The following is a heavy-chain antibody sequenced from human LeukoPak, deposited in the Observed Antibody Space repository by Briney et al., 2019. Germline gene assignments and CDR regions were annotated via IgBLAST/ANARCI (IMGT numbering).Heavy chain of an antibody. CDR3: ARDFRRGRSMVRGAAFDY. Sequence: PGRSLRLSCAASGFTFSSYGMHWVRQAPGTGLEGVAVMWDDGSNKYYADSVKGRFTISRDNSKNTLYLQMNSLRAEDTAVYYCARDFRRGRSMVRGAAFDYWGQGTLVTVSS. V-gene: IGHV3-33*01. CDR2: MWDDGSNK. J-gene: IGHJ4*02. CDR1: GFTFSSYG. D-gene: IGHD3-10*01.